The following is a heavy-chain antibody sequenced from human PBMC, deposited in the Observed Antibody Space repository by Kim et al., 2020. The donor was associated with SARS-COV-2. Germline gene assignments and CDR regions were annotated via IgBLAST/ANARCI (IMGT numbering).Heavy chain of an antibody. CDR3: ARVKPNVWLQSKGAFDI. V-gene: IGHV3-11*06. Sequence: VKGRFTISRDNAKNSLYLQMNSLRAEDTAVYYCARVKPNVWLQSKGAFDIWGQGTMVTVSS. J-gene: IGHJ3*02. D-gene: IGHD5-12*01.